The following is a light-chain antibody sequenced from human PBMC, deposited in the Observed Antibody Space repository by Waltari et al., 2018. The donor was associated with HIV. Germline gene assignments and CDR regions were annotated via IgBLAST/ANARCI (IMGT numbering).Light chain of an antibody. CDR1: QNISNW. V-gene: IGKV1-5*03. J-gene: IGKJ2*01. CDR2: RAS. Sequence: DIRMTQSPSTLSASVGDRVPVTCRASQNISNWLAWYQQRPGKAPILLIHRASNLEYGVSSRFSASGSGTQFTLTITGLQPEDFATYYCQQYSVDFYTFGQGTRL. CDR3: QQYSVDFYT.